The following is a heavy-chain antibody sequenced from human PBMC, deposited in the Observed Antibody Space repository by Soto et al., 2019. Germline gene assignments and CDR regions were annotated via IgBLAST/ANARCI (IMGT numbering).Heavy chain of an antibody. Sequence: EVQLLESGGGLVQPGGSLRLSCAASGFTFSSYAMSWVRQAPGKGLEWVSAISGSGGSTYYADSVKGRFTISRDNSKNTLYLQMNSLRAEDTAVYYCAKDFEEIYKSFEVVPGYYFDYWGQGTLVTVS. D-gene: IGHD3-3*01. V-gene: IGHV3-23*01. CDR3: AKDFEEIYKSFEVVPGYYFDY. J-gene: IGHJ4*02. CDR1: GFTFSSYA. CDR2: ISGSGGST.